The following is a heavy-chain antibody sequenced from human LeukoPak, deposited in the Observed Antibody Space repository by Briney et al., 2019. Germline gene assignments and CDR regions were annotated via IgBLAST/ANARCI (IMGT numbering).Heavy chain of an antibody. D-gene: IGHD3-22*01. V-gene: IGHV3-48*03. CDR1: GFTFSSYE. CDR3: ATDHYYDSSGYYINWFDP. Sequence: GGSLRLSCAASGFTFSSYEMNWVRQAPGKGLEWVSYISSSGSTIYYADSVKGRFTISRDNAKNSLYLQMNSLRAEDTAVYYCATDHYYDSSGYYINWFDPWGQGALVTVSS. CDR2: ISSSGSTI. J-gene: IGHJ5*02.